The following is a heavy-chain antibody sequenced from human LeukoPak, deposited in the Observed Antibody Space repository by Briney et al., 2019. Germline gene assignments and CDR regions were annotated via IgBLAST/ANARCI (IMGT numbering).Heavy chain of an antibody. V-gene: IGHV4-39*02. D-gene: IGHD3-22*01. CDR1: GGSISSSSYY. CDR3: ARDLTMIVVVMGYFDY. Sequence: SSETLSLTCTVSGGSISSSSYYWGWIRQPPGKGLEWIGSIYYSGSTYYNPSLKSRVTISVDTSKNQFSLKLSSVTAADTAVYYCARDLTMIVVVMGYFDYWGQGALVTVSS. J-gene: IGHJ4*02. CDR2: IYYSGST.